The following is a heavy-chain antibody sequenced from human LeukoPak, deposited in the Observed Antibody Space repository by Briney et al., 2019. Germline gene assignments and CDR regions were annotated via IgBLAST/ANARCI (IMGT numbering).Heavy chain of an antibody. Sequence: GGSLRLSCAASGFTFSSCGMHWVRQPTGKGLEWVSMVGTAGDTYYAASVKGRFTISRENAKNSLYLQMNSLRAGNTAVYYCVRATAGFDYWGQGTLVTVSS. CDR3: VRATAGFDY. CDR2: VGTAGDT. CDR1: GFTFSSCG. J-gene: IGHJ4*02. V-gene: IGHV3-13*04.